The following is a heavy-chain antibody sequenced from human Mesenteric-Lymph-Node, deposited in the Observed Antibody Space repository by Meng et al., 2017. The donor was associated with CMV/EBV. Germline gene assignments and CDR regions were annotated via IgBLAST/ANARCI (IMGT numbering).Heavy chain of an antibody. CDR3: VRVLDYEDYFNMDV. CDR2: IYYTGST. CDR1: GGSINTHY. J-gene: IGHJ6*01. V-gene: IGHV4-59*11. D-gene: IGHD4-17*01. Sequence: SETLSLTCTVSGGSINTHYWSWIRQAPGNGLEWLGYIYYTGSTNYNPPLRSRITISADTSKSQFSLNLRSATAADTAVYYCVRVLDYEDYFNMDVWGQGTTVTVSS.